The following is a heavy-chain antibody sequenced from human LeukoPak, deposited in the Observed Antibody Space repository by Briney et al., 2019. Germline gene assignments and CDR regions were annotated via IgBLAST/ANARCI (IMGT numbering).Heavy chain of an antibody. CDR3: ARANYYDSSGYYDLPDY. D-gene: IGHD3-22*01. CDR2: INHSGST. CDR1: GGSFSGYY. J-gene: IGHJ4*02. Sequence: SETLSLTCAVYGGSFSGYYWSWIRQPPGKGLEWIGEINHSGSTNYNPSLKSRVTISVDTSKNQFSLKLSSVTAADTAVYYCARANYYDSSGYYDLPDYWGQGTLVTVSS. V-gene: IGHV4-34*01.